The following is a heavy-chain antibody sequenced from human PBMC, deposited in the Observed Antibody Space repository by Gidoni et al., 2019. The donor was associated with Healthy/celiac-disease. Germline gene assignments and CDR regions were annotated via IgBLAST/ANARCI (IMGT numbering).Heavy chain of an antibody. D-gene: IGHD6-6*01. CDR2: INHSGST. CDR3: ARVSSSSSGYYYYYMDV. V-gene: IGHV4-34*01. Sequence: WIRQPPGKGLEWIGEINHSGSTNYNPSLKSRVTISVDTSKNQFSLKLSSVTAADTAVYYCARVSSSSSGYYYYYMDVWGKGTTVTVSS. J-gene: IGHJ6*03.